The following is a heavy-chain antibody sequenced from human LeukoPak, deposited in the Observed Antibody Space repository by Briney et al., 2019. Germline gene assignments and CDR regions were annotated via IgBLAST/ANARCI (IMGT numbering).Heavy chain of an antibody. V-gene: IGHV3-20*04. CDR3: ARAVAAADQYYFDY. CDR2: INWAGGST. J-gene: IGHJ4*02. D-gene: IGHD6-13*01. Sequence: AGGSLRLSGAASGFTFDDYGMSWVRHAPGKGLEWVSGINWAGGSTGYADSVKGRFTISRDNAKNSLYLQMNSLRAEDTALYYCARAVAAADQYYFDYWGQGTLVTVSS. CDR1: GFTFDDYG.